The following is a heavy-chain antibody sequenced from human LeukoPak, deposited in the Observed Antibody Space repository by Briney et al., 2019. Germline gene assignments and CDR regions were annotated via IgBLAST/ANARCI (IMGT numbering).Heavy chain of an antibody. Sequence: GGSLRLSCAASGFTFSTYAMSWVRQAPGKGLEWVSVISGNGGGTYYADSVKGRFTISRDNSKNTLYLQMSSLRADDTAVYYCAKDPTAPGTAEYFQHWGQGTLVTVSS. CDR1: GFTFSTYA. V-gene: IGHV3-23*01. CDR2: ISGNGGGT. D-gene: IGHD1-7*01. CDR3: AKDPTAPGTAEYFQH. J-gene: IGHJ1*01.